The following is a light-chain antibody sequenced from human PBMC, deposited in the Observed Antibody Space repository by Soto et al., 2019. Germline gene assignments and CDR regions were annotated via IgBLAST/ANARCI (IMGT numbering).Light chain of an antibody. CDR2: AAS. CDR1: QNIRTS. CDR3: QQSSFTGYT. Sequence: DIQMTQSPSSLSASVGDRVTITCRASQNIRTSLNWYQQRPGKAPQLLIYAASSLQSGVSSRLSGSGSGTNFTLTVSSLQPEDFAIYYCQQSSFTGYTFGQGTK. J-gene: IGKJ2*01. V-gene: IGKV1-39*01.